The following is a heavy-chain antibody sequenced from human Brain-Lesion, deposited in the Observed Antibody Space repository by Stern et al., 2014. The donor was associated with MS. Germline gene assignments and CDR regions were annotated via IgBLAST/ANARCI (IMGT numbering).Heavy chain of an antibody. CDR1: GFTFDDYA. D-gene: IGHD2-21*01. Sequence: EVQLGESGGVVVQPGGSLRLSWAASGFTFDDYAMHWVRQAPGKGLEWVSLITWDGGSTSYTDSVKGRFSISRDNRKSFLYLQMNSLRPEDTALYYCAGGLGFWGRGTLVTVSS. CDR3: AGGLGF. V-gene: IGHV3-43D*03. J-gene: IGHJ4*02. CDR2: ITWDGGST.